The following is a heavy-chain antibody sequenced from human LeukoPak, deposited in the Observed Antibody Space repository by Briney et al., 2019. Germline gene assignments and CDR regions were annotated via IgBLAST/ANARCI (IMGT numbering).Heavy chain of an antibody. V-gene: IGHV3-53*01. CDR3: AISSGGPYYFDF. D-gene: IGHD2-15*01. CDR1: GLTVSSNY. CDR2: VSSGGST. J-gene: IGHJ4*02. Sequence: PGGSLRLSCAASGLTVSSNYMSWVRPAPGKGLEWVSVVSSGGSTYYADSVKGRFTLSRDNSKNTLYLQMNTLRADDTAVYYCAISSGGPYYFDFWGQGTLVTVSS.